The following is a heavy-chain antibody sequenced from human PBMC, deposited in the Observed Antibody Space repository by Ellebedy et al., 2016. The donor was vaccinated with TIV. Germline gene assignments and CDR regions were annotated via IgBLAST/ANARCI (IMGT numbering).Heavy chain of an antibody. Sequence: ASVKVSXXASGYTFTSYAIHWVRQAPGQRLEWMGWINAGNCNTKYSQRFQGRVTFTRDTSASTAYMELSSLRSEDTSVYYCAREVAVGWFDPWGQGTLVTVSS. CDR2: INAGNCNT. D-gene: IGHD2-15*01. CDR3: AREVAVGWFDP. CDR1: GYTFTSYA. V-gene: IGHV1-3*01. J-gene: IGHJ5*02.